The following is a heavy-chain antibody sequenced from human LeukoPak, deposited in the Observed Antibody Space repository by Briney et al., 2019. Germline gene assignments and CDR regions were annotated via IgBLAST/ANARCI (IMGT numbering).Heavy chain of an antibody. V-gene: IGHV3-11*01. Sequence: PGGSLRLSCAASGFTFSDYYMSWIRQAPGKGLEGVSYISSSGSTIYYADSVKGRFTISRDNAKNSLYLQMNSPRAEDTAVYYCARDIGTSYNWFDPWGQGTLVTVSS. CDR2: ISSSGSTI. CDR1: GFTFSDYY. D-gene: IGHD2-2*01. CDR3: ARDIGTSYNWFDP. J-gene: IGHJ5*02.